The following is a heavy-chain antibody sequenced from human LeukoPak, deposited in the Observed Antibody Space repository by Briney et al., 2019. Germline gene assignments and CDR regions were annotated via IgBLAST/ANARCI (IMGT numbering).Heavy chain of an antibody. D-gene: IGHD6-13*01. Sequence: SETLSLTCTVSGGSISSYYWSWIRQPPGKGLEWIGYIYYSGSTNYNPSLKSRVTISVDTSKNQFSLKLSSVTAADTAVYYCARRVPYSSSYYYYYYMDVWGKGTTVTVPS. CDR2: IYYSGST. CDR1: GGSISSYY. J-gene: IGHJ6*03. V-gene: IGHV4-59*01. CDR3: ARRVPYSSSYYYYYYMDV.